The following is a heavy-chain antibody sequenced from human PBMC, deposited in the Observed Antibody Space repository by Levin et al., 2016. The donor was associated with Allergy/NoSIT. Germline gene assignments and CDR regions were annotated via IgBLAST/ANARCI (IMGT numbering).Heavy chain of an antibody. V-gene: IGHV3-66*01. J-gene: IGHJ6*02. CDR3: ARGGYCSGSTCYEEGHQGMDV. Sequence: WIRQPPGKGLEWVSVIYSTGNTYYADSVKGRFSISRDNSKNTLYLQMNNLRPEDTSLYYCARGGYCSGSTCYEEGHQGMDVWGQGTTVTVSS. D-gene: IGHD2-2*01. CDR2: IYSTGNT.